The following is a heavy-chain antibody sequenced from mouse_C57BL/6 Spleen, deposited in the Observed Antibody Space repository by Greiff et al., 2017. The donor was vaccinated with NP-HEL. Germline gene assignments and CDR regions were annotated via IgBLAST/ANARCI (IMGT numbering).Heavy chain of an antibody. D-gene: IGHD4-1*01. CDR3: TANWAFDY. CDR1: GYTFTDYE. V-gene: IGHV1-15*01. CDR2: IDPETGGT. J-gene: IGHJ2*01. Sequence: QVHVKQSGAELVRPGASVTLSCKASGYTFTDYEMHWVKQTPVHGLEWIGAIDPETGGTAYNQKFKGKAILTADKSSSTAYMELRSLTSEDSAVYYCTANWAFDYWGQGTTLTVSS.